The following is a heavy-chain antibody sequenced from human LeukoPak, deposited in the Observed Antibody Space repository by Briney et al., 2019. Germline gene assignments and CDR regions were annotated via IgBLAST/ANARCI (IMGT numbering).Heavy chain of an antibody. V-gene: IGHV3-23*01. D-gene: IGHD1-1*01. CDR1: GCTFSNYA. J-gene: IGHJ5*02. CDR2: ISGSGTST. CDR3: ARASYNHGWFDP. Sequence: GGSLRLSCAASGCTFSNYAMIWVRQAPGKGLEGVSAISGSGTSTYYADSVEGRFTISRDNSKNTLYLQMNSLRAEDTAIYYCARASYNHGWFDPWGQGTLVTVSS.